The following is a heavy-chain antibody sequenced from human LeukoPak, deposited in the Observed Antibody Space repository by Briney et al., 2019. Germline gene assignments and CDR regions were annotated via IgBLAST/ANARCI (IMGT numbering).Heavy chain of an antibody. Sequence: PGGSLRLSCAASGFTFSSYSMNWVRQAPGQGLEWVSSISSSSSYIYYADSVKGRFTISRDNAKNSLYLQMNSLRAEDTAVYYCARDPHSSGWSGGYYFDYWGQGTLVTVSS. D-gene: IGHD6-19*01. V-gene: IGHV3-21*01. CDR1: GFTFSSYS. J-gene: IGHJ4*02. CDR3: ARDPHSSGWSGGYYFDY. CDR2: ISSSSSYI.